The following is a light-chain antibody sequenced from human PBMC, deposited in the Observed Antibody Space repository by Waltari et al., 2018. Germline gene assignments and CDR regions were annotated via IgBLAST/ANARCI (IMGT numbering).Light chain of an antibody. V-gene: IGKV1-16*02. CDR1: QALGVN. CDR2: DAS. CDR3: QQYFNFPLT. J-gene: IGKJ4*01. Sequence: DLQVTQSPSSVSASVGDSVTIPCRASQALGVNLAWFQQKPGTAPKSLIYDASKLQSGVPSKFAGSGSGTDFTLTITNLQPEDFATYYCQQYFNFPLTFGGGTKVEIK.